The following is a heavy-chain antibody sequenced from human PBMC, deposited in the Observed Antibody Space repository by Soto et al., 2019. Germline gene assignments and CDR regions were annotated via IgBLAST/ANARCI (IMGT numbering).Heavy chain of an antibody. J-gene: IGHJ4*02. V-gene: IGHV2-70*01. CDR2: IDWDDDK. CDR3: ARAHSSYDILTGYSMSTIDY. D-gene: IGHD3-9*01. CDR1: EFSLSTGGMC. Sequence: SGHTLVNPTQTLTLTCTFSEFSLSTGGMCVSWIRQPPGKALEWLALIDWDDDKYYSTSLKTRLTISKDTSKNQVVLTMTNMDPVDTATYYCARAHSSYDILTGYSMSTIDYWGQGTLVTVSS.